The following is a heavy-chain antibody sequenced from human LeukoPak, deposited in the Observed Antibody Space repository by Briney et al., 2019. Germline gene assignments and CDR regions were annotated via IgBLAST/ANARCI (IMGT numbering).Heavy chain of an antibody. J-gene: IGHJ6*03. D-gene: IGHD3-10*01. CDR3: ARGAYYYASGTYYPYYYFMDV. CDR2: ISYDGRNK. CDR1: GFTFNSYA. Sequence: GGSLRLSCAASGFTFNSYAIYWVRRAPGKGLEWVAVISYDGRNKYYADSVRGRFTISGDNSENTLYLQMNSLRPEDTAVYYCARGAYYYASGTYYPYYYFMDVWGKGTTVTVSS. V-gene: IGHV3-30*04.